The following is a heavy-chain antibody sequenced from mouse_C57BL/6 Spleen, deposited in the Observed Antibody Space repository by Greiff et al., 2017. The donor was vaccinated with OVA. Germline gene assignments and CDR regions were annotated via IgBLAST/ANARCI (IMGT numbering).Heavy chain of an antibody. J-gene: IGHJ4*01. CDR2: ISSGSSTI. Sequence: EVQLVESGGGLVKPGGSLKLSCAASGFTFSDYGMHWVRQAPEKGLEWVAYISSGSSTIYYADTVKGRFTISRDNAKNTLFLQMTSLRSEDTAMYYCAQRMYSKEYAMGYWGQGTSVTVSS. CDR1: GFTFSDYG. D-gene: IGHD2-5*01. V-gene: IGHV5-17*01. CDR3: AQRMYSKEYAMGY.